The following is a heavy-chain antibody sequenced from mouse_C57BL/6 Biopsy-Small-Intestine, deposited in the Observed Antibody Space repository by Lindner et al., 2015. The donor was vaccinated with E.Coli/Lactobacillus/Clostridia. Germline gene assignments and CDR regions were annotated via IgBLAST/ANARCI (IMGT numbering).Heavy chain of an antibody. CDR3: ARDYYGSSYEGYFDV. D-gene: IGHD1-1*01. Sequence: VQLQESGAELVKPGASVKLSCTASGFNIKDYYMHWVKQRTEQGLEWTGRIDPEDGETKYAPKFQGKATITADTSSNTAYLQLSSLTSEDTAVYYCARDYYGSSYEGYFDVWGTGTTVTVSS. J-gene: IGHJ1*03. CDR1: GFNIKDYY. V-gene: IGHV14-2*01. CDR2: IDPEDGET.